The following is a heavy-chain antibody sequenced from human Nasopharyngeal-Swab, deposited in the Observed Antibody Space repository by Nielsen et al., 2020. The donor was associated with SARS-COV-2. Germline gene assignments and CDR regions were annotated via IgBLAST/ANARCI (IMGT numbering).Heavy chain of an antibody. D-gene: IGHD5-18*01. Sequence: ASVKVSCKASGYTFTGYYMHWVRQAPGQGLEWMGWINPNSGGTNYAQKFQGWVTMTRDTSIGTAYMELSRLRSDDTAVYYCARGYSYGYVYFDYWGQGTLVTVSS. V-gene: IGHV1-2*04. J-gene: IGHJ4*02. CDR2: INPNSGGT. CDR3: ARGYSYGYVYFDY. CDR1: GYTFTGYY.